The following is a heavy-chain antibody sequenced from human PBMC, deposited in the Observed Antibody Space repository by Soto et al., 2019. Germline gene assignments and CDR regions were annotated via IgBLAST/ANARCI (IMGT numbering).Heavy chain of an antibody. D-gene: IGHD6-19*01. J-gene: IGHJ4*02. CDR2: VNEHGTDS. Sequence: EVQLVESGGGLVQPGGSLRLSCVASGFTFSDSWMPWVRQAPGKGLVWVSRVNEHGTDSNYADSVKGRFTISRDNAKNTVYLQMNGLRAEDTAVYYCARVAVVTRGIDYWGQGTLVTVSS. CDR1: GFTFSDSW. CDR3: ARVAVVTRGIDY. V-gene: IGHV3-74*01.